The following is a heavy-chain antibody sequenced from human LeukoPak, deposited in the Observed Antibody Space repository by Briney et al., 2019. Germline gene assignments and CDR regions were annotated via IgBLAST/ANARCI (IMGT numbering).Heavy chain of an antibody. V-gene: IGHV6-1*01. CDR2: TYYRSDWYN. CDR1: GDSVSNEKAT. CDR3: VRAREDVTVYYYFAL. Sequence: SQTLSLTRTISGDSVSNEKATWNWIRQSPARGLEWLGRTYYRSDWYNDYAGSVRGRITISPDTSKNQFAHQLNSVTPDDTTIHYCVRAREDVTVYYYFALWGRGPLVALSS. D-gene: IGHD1-26*01. J-gene: IGHJ2*01.